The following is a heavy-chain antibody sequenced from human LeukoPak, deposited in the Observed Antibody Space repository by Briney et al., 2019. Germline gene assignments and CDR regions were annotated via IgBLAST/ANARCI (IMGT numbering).Heavy chain of an antibody. CDR2: INTNTGNP. Sequence: GASVKVSCKASGYTFTSYAMNWVRQAPGQGLEWMGWINTNTGNPTYAQGFTGRFVFSLDTSVSTAYLQISSLKAEDTAVYYCARDPRITIFGVVIYYYYGMDVWGQGTTVTVSS. J-gene: IGHJ6*02. CDR1: GYTFTSYA. D-gene: IGHD3-3*01. V-gene: IGHV7-4-1*02. CDR3: ARDPRITIFGVVIYYYYGMDV.